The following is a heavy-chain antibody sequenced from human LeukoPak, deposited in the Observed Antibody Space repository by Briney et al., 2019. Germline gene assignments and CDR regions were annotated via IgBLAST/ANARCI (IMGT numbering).Heavy chain of an antibody. Sequence: GGSLRLSCAASGFTFSTYAMSWVRQAAGKGLEWVSLISGSGGGTYYADSVKGRFTISRDNSKNTLYLQMNSLRAEDTAVYYCARGLTYWSGSYYPYYYMDVWGKGTTVTVSS. CDR3: ARGLTYWSGSYYPYYYMDV. J-gene: IGHJ6*03. CDR2: ISGSGGGT. D-gene: IGHD3-10*01. CDR1: GFTFSTYA. V-gene: IGHV3-23*01.